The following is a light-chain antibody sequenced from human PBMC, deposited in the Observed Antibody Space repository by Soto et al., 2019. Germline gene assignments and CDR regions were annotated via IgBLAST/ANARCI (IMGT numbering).Light chain of an antibody. V-gene: IGKV3-15*01. J-gene: IGKJ2*01. Sequence: EIVMTQSPATLSVSPGERATLSWRASQTISSNLAWYQQKPNQSPRHLIHGASTRAIGVPARFRGSGYGTVFPPSMNSLESEDFAVYYCQQYNNGPLQYTFGQGTKLQTK. CDR3: QQYNNGPLQYT. CDR1: QTISSN. CDR2: GAS.